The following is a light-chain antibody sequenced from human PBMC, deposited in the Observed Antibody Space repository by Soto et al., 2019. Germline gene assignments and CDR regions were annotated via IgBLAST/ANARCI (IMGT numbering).Light chain of an antibody. V-gene: IGKV1-33*01. J-gene: IGKJ5*01. CDR3: QQYESLPLT. CDR1: QDINKN. CDR2: DAS. Sequence: DIQMTQSPSSLSASVGDRVTITCQASQDINKNLNWYQQKPGKAPKLLIYDASDLETGVPSRFSGSASGTGFTFTISSLQPEDFATYYCQQYESLPLTFGQGTRLEIK.